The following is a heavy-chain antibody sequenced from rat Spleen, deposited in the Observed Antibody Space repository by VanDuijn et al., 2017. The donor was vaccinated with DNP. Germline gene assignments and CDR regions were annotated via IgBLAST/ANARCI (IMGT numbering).Heavy chain of an antibody. D-gene: IGHD1-9*01. CDR2: ISYSGST. Sequence: VQLKESGPGLVQPSQSLSLTCSVTGYSITSNYWGWIRKFPGNKMEWMGYISYSGSTSYNPSLKSRISITRDTSKDQFFLQLNSVTTEDTATYYCARWNGYKRYFDYWGQGVMVTVSS. CDR3: ARWNGYKRYFDY. J-gene: IGHJ2*01. CDR1: GYSITSNY. V-gene: IGHV3-1*01.